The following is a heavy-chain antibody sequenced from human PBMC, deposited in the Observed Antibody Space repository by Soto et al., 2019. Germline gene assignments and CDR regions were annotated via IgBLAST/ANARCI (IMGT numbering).Heavy chain of an antibody. J-gene: IGHJ3*02. Sequence: RFQGRVTITRDTSASTAYMELSSLRSEDTAVYYCTESLAVAGPYNALDIWGQGTMVTVSS. D-gene: IGHD6-19*01. V-gene: IGHV1-3*01. CDR3: TESLAVAGPYNALDI.